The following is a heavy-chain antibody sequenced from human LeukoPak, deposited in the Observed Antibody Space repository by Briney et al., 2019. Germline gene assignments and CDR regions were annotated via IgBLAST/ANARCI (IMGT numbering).Heavy chain of an antibody. CDR3: ARGSASYYYYYLDV. CDR2: IYHSGST. V-gene: IGHV4-38-2*01. J-gene: IGHJ6*03. Sequence: SETLSLTCAVYGGSFSGYYWGWIRQPPGKGLEWIGSIYHSGSTYYNPSLKSRVTISVNTSKNQFSLKLSSVTAADTAVYYCARGSASYYYYYLDVWGEGTTVTVSS. CDR1: GGSFSGYY.